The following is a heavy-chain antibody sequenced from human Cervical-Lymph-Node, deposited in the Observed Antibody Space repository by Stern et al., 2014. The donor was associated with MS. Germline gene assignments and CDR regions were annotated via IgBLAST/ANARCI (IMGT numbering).Heavy chain of an antibody. CDR1: GFTFSNYW. CDR3: ARDHSTGWYFFDF. J-gene: IGHJ4*02. V-gene: IGHV3-74*01. D-gene: IGHD6-19*01. CDR2: LNSDGSNT. Sequence: EVQLVESGGGLVQPGGSLRLSCAASGFTFSNYWMHWVREVPGKGLVWVSRLNSDGSNTNYADSVKGRFPISRDNAKNTLWLQMNSLRAEDTAVYYCARDHSTGWYFFDFWGQGTLVTVSS.